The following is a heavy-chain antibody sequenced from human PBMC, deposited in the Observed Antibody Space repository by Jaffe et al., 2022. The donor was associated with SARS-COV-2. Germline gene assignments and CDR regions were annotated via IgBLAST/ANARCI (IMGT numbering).Heavy chain of an antibody. CDR3: AKTPKRGYCSGGSCYSTYYYYGMDV. CDR1: GFTFSSYG. J-gene: IGHJ6*02. V-gene: IGHV3-30*18. Sequence: QVQLVESGGGVVQPGRSLRLSCAASGFTFSSYGMHWVRQAPGKGLEWVAVISYDGSNKYYADSVKGRFTISRDNSKNTLYLQMNSLRAEDTAVYYCAKTPKRGYCSGGSCYSTYYYYGMDVWGQGTTVTVSS. D-gene: IGHD2-15*01. CDR2: ISYDGSNK.